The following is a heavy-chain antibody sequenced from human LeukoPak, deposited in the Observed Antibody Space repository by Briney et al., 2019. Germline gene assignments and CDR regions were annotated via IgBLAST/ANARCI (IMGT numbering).Heavy chain of an antibody. V-gene: IGHV3-23*01. J-gene: IGHJ4*02. D-gene: IGHD1-26*01. CDR1: GFTVSSNY. Sequence: GGSLRLSCAASGFTVSSNYMSWVRQAPGKGLEWVSAISGSGGSTYYADSVKGRFTISRDNSKNTLYLQMNSLRAEDTAVYYCAKDLGMMYFDYWGQGTLVTVSS. CDR3: AKDLGMMYFDY. CDR2: ISGSGGST.